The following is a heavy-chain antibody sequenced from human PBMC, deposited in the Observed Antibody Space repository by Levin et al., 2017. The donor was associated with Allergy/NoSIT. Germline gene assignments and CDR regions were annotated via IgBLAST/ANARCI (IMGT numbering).Heavy chain of an antibody. Sequence: GGSLRLSCAASGFTFSSYGMHWVRQAPGKGLEWVAVIWYDGSNKYYADSVKGRFTISRDNSKNTLYLQMNSLRAEDTAVYYCARGSSGSSAGVDYWGQGTLVTVSS. D-gene: IGHD1-26*01. V-gene: IGHV3-33*01. CDR3: ARGSSGSSAGVDY. J-gene: IGHJ4*02. CDR2: IWYDGSNK. CDR1: GFTFSSYG.